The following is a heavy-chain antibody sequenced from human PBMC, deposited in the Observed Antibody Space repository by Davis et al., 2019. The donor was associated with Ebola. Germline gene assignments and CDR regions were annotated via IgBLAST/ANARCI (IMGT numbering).Heavy chain of an antibody. CDR2: ISAYNGNT. CDR3: AHLGPQRYCSGGGCHGYLDY. CDR1: GYTFTSYG. V-gene: IGHV1-18*01. J-gene: IGHJ4*02. Sequence: ASVKVSCKASGYTFTSYGISWVRQAPGQGLEWMGWISAYNGNTNYAQKLQGRVTMTTDTSTSTAYMELSGLRSEDTAVYYCAHLGPQRYCSGGGCHGYLDYWGQGTLVTVSS. D-gene: IGHD2-15*01.